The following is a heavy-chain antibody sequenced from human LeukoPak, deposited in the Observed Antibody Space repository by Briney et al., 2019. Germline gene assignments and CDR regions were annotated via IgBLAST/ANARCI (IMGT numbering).Heavy chain of an antibody. Sequence: SEKVSCKASGGTFSSYAISWVRQAPGQGLEWMGGIIPIFGTANYAQKFQGRVTITADESTSTAYMELSSLRSEDTAVYYCARSIVVVVAAGAYYYYGMDVWGKGTTVTVSS. CDR3: ARSIVVVVAAGAYYYYGMDV. J-gene: IGHJ6*04. D-gene: IGHD2-15*01. CDR1: GGTFSSYA. V-gene: IGHV1-69*13. CDR2: IIPIFGTA.